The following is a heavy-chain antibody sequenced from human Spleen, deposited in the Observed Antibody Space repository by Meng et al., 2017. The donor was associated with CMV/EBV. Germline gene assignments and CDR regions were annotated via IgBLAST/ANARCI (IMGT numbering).Heavy chain of an antibody. D-gene: IGHD4/OR15-4a*01. V-gene: IGHV3-53*01. CDR1: GFTVSSNY. CDR2: IYSGGSI. Sequence: GESLKISCAASGFTVSSNYMSWVRQAPGEGLEWVSVIYSGGSIYYADSVKGRFTISRDNSKNTLCLQMNSLRVEDTAVYYCARWGSNSDYGAGYYYAMDVWGQGTTVTVSS. CDR3: ARWGSNSDYGAGYYYAMDV. J-gene: IGHJ6*02.